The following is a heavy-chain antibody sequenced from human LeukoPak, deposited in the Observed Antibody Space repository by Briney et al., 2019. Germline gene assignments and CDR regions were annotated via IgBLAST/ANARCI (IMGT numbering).Heavy chain of an antibody. CDR1: GGSISSYY. CDR2: IYYSGST. D-gene: IGHD6-19*01. CDR3: ARVGRQWLVDVYWFDP. J-gene: IGHJ5*02. V-gene: IGHV4-59*01. Sequence: MTSETLSLTCTVSGGSISSYYWSWIRQPPGKGLEWIGYIYYSGSTNYNPSLKSRVTISVDTSKNQFSLKLSSVTAADTAVYHCARVGRQWLVDVYWFDPWGQGTLVTVSS.